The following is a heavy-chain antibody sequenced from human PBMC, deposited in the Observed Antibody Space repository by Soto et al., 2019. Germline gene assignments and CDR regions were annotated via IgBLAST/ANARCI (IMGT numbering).Heavy chain of an antibody. J-gene: IGHJ5*02. CDR3: ARRGVRAASTNWFQP. V-gene: IGHV4-39*01. CDR1: GGSISSGSYY. CDR2: TYHGGTT. Sequence: SETLSLTCSVSGGSISSGSYYWGWIRQTPGRGLEWIASTYHGGTTYSNPSLKSRVTISVDTSKNQFSLRLTSVTAADTAVYYCARRGVRAASTNWFQPCGPGIMVPVYS. D-gene: IGHD6-13*01.